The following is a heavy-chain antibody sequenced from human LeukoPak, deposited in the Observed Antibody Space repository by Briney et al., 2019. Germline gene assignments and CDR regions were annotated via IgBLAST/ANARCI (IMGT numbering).Heavy chain of an antibody. V-gene: IGHV3-7*01. CDR2: IKQDGSDK. CDR3: ARYGSYCTGGNCKDY. D-gene: IGHD2-15*01. Sequence: PGGSLRLSCVASGFTFTNYWMSWVRQAPGKGLEWVANIKQDGSDKYYVDSVKGRFTISRDNAKNSLYLQMNSLRAEDTAVYYCARYGSYCTGGNCKDYWGQGTLVTVSS. J-gene: IGHJ4*02. CDR1: GFTFTNYW.